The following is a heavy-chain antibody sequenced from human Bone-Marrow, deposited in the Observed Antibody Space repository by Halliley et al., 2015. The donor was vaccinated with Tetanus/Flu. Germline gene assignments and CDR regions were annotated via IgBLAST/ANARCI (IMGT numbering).Heavy chain of an antibody. CDR2: IYYTGNT. J-gene: IGHJ4*02. D-gene: IGHD3-10*02. Sequence: KGLEFVGYIYYTGNTNYNPSLKSRVAISLETSKKQFSLKLTSVTAADTAVYYCAGAVRGLFDNWGQGILVTVSS. V-gene: IGHV4-59*01. CDR3: AGAVRGLFDN.